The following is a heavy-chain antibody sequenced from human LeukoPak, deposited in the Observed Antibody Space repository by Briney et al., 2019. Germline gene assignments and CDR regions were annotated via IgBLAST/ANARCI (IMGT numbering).Heavy chain of an antibody. J-gene: IGHJ4*02. CDR3: ARTDGDLDY. Sequence: ASVKVSCKASGYTFASYDINWVRQATGQGLEWMGWMNPKSGHTGNAQKFQGRVTMTRDTAISTAYMELSSLRSEDTAVYYCARTDGDLDYWGQGTLVTVSS. D-gene: IGHD4-17*01. CDR1: GYTFASYD. CDR2: MNPKSGHT. V-gene: IGHV1-8*01.